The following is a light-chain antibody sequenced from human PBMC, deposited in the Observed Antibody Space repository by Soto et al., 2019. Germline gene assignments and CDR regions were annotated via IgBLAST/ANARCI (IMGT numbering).Light chain of an antibody. CDR2: GAS. CDR1: QSVSSSF. Sequence: EIVLTQSPGTLSLSPGERATLSCRASQSVSSSFLGWYQQKPGQAPRLLIYGASSRATGIPDRFSGSGSGTDFTLSISRLEPEDFAVYYCQHYSDPRTFGQGTKVEIK. V-gene: IGKV3-20*01. CDR3: QHYSDPRT. J-gene: IGKJ1*01.